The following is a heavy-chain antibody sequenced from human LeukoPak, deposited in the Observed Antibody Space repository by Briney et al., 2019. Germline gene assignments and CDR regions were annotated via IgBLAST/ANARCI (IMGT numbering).Heavy chain of an antibody. CDR1: GYTFTDFG. CDR3: ARTFYDFWSGFSNYDSFHI. V-gene: IGHV1-18*01. CDR2: ISAYNGNT. Sequence: ASVKVSCKASGYTFTDFGVSWVRQAPGQGLEWMGWISAYNGNTKSAQKLQGRVSMSTDTSTSTAYMELRSLTSDDTAVYYCARTFYDFWSGFSNYDSFHIWGQGTLVTVSP. J-gene: IGHJ3*02. D-gene: IGHD3-3*01.